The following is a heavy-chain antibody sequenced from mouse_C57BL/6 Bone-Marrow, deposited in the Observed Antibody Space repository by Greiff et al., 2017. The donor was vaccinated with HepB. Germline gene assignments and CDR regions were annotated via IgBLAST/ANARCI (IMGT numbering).Heavy chain of an antibody. CDR2: SSNKANDYTT. V-gene: IGHV7-1*01. J-gene: IGHJ4*01. CDR1: GFTFSDFY. CDR3: ARDADTVYAMDY. Sequence: EVQLVESGVGLVKSGRSLRLSCATSGFTFSDFYMEWVRQAPGKGLEWIAASSNKANDYTTEYSASVKGRFIVSRDTSQSILYLQMSALRAEDSAIYYCARDADTVYAMDYWGQGTSVTFSS.